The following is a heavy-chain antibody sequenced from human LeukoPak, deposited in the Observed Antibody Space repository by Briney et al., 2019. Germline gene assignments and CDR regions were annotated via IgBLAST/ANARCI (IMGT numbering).Heavy chain of an antibody. J-gene: IGHJ6*04. D-gene: IGHD3-10*01. CDR3: ARDGGYYYGSGGYYNAEYYYGMDV. V-gene: IGHV1-2*04. CDR1: GYTFTGYY. Sequence: GASLKVSCKASGYTFTGYYMHWVRQAPGQGLEWMGWINPNSGGTNYAQKFQGWVTMTRDTSISTAYMELSRLRSDDTAVYYCARDGGYYYGSGGYYNAEYYYGMDVWGKGTTVTVSS. CDR2: INPNSGGT.